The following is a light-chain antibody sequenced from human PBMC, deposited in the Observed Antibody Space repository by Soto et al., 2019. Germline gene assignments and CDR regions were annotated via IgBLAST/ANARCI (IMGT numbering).Light chain of an antibody. Sequence: QSVLTQPASVSGSPGQSITISCTGTSSDVGGYNYVSWYQQHPGKAPKLMLYDVSNRPSGVSNRFSGSKSGNSASLTISGLQAEDEGDYYCYSYTTSSTYVFGTGTKVTVL. CDR3: YSYTTSSTYV. CDR1: SSDVGGYNY. V-gene: IGLV2-14*03. CDR2: DVS. J-gene: IGLJ1*01.